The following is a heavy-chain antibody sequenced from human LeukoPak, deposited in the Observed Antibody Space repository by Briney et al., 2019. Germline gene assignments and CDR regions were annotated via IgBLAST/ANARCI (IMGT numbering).Heavy chain of an antibody. CDR2: ISSSSSYI. CDR1: GFTFSSYS. V-gene: IGHV3-21*01. D-gene: IGHD3-10*01. CDR3: ARLMVRGVDYYFDY. J-gene: IGHJ4*02. Sequence: GGSLRLSCAASGFTFSSYSMNWVRQAPGKGLEWVSPISSSSSYIYYADSVKGRFTISRDNAKNSLYLQMNSLRAEDTAVYYCARLMVRGVDYYFDYWGQGTLVTVSS.